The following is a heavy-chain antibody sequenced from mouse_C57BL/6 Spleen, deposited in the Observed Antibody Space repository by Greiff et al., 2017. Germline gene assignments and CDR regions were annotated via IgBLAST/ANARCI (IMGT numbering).Heavy chain of an antibody. Sequence: QVQLQQPGAELVKPGASVKLSCKASGYTFTSYWMHWVKQRPGQGLAWIGMIHPNSGSTNYNEKFKSKATLTVDKSSSTAYMQLSSLTSEDSAVYYCASIYYGNYEGVDYWGQGTTLTVSS. V-gene: IGHV1-64*01. J-gene: IGHJ2*01. CDR1: GYTFTSYW. CDR2: IHPNSGST. D-gene: IGHD2-1*01. CDR3: ASIYYGNYEGVDY.